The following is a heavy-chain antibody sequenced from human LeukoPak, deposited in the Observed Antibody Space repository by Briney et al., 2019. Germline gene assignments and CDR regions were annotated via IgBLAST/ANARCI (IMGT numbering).Heavy chain of an antibody. J-gene: IGHJ4*02. Sequence: GSLRLSCAASGFTFSSYAMSWVRQAPGKGLEWIGEINHSGSTNYNPSLKSRVTISVDTSKNQFSLKLRSVTAADTAVYYCARGSVSGQYYGSGSYYARWGQGTLVTVSS. D-gene: IGHD3-10*01. CDR2: INHSGST. CDR3: ARGSVSGQYYGSGSYYAR. V-gene: IGHV4-34*01. CDR1: GFTFSSYA.